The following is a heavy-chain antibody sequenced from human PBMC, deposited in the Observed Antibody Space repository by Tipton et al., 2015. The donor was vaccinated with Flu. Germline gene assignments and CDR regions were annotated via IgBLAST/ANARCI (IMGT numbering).Heavy chain of an antibody. CDR3: ARGQIEYYDFWNGYLYYFDY. V-gene: IGHV4-4*07. CDR2: IYTSGST. CDR1: GGSISSYY. J-gene: IGHJ4*02. D-gene: IGHD3-3*01. Sequence: TLSLTCTVSGGSISSYYWSWIRQPAGKGLEWIGRIYTSGSTNYNPSLKSRVTMSVDTSKNQFSLKLSSVTAADTAVYYCARGQIEYYDFWNGYLYYFDYWGQGTLVTVSS.